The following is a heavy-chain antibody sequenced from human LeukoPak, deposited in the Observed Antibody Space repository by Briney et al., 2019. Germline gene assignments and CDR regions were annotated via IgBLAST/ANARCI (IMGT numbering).Heavy chain of an antibody. D-gene: IGHD3-3*01. J-gene: IGHJ6*03. CDR3: AKSADNYYYYYMDV. CDR1: GFTFSSYS. CDR2: ISTSSSYI. Sequence: GGSLRLSCAASGFTFSSYSMSWVRQAPGKGLEWVSSISTSSSYIYYADSVKGRFTISRDNAKNSLYLQMNSLRAEDTAVYYWAKSADNYYYYYMDVWGKGTTVTVSS. V-gene: IGHV3-21*01.